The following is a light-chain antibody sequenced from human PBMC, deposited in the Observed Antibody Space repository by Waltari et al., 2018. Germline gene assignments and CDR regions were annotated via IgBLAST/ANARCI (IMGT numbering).Light chain of an antibody. Sequence: DIQMTQSPSSLSASVGDRVTITCRASQSISSYLNWYQQKPGKAPRLLIYAASSLQSGVPSRVSGSGSGTDFTLTNSSLQTEDFATYYCQQSNSTPPWTFGQGTKVEIK. J-gene: IGKJ1*01. CDR3: QQSNSTPPWT. V-gene: IGKV1-39*01. CDR1: QSISSY. CDR2: AAS.